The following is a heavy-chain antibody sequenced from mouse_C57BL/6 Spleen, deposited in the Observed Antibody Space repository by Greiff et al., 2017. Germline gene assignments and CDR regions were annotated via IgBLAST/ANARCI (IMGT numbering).Heavy chain of an antibody. CDR1: GYTFTNYW. Sequence: VKLQESGAELVRPGTSVKMSCKASGYTFTNYWIGWAKQRPGHGLEWIGDIYPGGGYTNYNEKFKGKATLTADKSSSTAYMQFSSLTSEDSAIYYCAREGLLRAMDYWGQGTSVTVSS. V-gene: IGHV1-63*01. D-gene: IGHD2-3*01. CDR3: AREGLLRAMDY. J-gene: IGHJ4*01. CDR2: IYPGGGYT.